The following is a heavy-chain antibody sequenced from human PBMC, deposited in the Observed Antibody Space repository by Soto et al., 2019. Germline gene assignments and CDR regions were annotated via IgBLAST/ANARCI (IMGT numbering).Heavy chain of an antibody. CDR3: ANIPQWFGESSFPDAFDI. D-gene: IGHD3-10*01. CDR1: GFTFSSYA. J-gene: IGHJ3*02. V-gene: IGHV3-23*01. CDR2: ISGSGGST. Sequence: GGSLRLSCAASGFTFSSYAMSWVRQAPGKGLEWVSAISGSGGSTYYADSVKGRFTISRDNSKNTLYLQMNSLRAEDTAVYYCANIPQWFGESSFPDAFDIWGQGTMVTVSS.